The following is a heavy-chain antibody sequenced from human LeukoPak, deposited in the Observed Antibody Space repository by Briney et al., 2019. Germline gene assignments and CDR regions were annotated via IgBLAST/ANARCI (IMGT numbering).Heavy chain of an antibody. V-gene: IGHV1-69*05. J-gene: IGHJ5*02. CDR2: IIPIFGTA. CDR3: ARDKVPENWFDP. Sequence: ASVKVSCKASGGTFTSYAISWVRQAPGQGLEWMGGIIPIFGTANYAQKFKGRVTITTDESTSTAYMELSSLRSEDAAVYYCARDKVPENWFDPWGQGTLVTVSS. CDR1: GGTFTSYA.